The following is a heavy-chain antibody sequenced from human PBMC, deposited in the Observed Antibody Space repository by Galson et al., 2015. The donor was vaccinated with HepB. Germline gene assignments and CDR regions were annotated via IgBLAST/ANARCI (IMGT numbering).Heavy chain of an antibody. J-gene: IGHJ4*02. CDR2: ISGYNSNT. V-gene: IGHV1-18*04. Sequence: SVKVSCKASGYTFTSYGIRWVRQAPGQGLEWMGWISGYNSNTHYAQKRQGRVTMTTDTSTSTAYMELRSLRSDDTAVYYCARDGNSNPDYWGQGTLVTVSS. D-gene: IGHD4-23*01. CDR3: ARDGNSNPDY. CDR1: GYTFTSYG.